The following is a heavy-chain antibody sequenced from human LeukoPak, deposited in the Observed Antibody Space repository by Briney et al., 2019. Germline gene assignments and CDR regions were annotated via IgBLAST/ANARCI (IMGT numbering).Heavy chain of an antibody. CDR1: GFTFSGYY. CDR3: AREAIRGYSD. D-gene: IGHD5-18*01. J-gene: IGHJ4*02. V-gene: IGHV3-11*04. CDR2: ISSSGSSI. Sequence: GGSLRLSCAASGFTFSGYYMSWIRQAPGKGLERVSYISSSGSSIYYADSVKGRFTISRDNAKNSLYLQMNSLRADDTAVYYCAREAIRGYSDWGQGTLVTVSS.